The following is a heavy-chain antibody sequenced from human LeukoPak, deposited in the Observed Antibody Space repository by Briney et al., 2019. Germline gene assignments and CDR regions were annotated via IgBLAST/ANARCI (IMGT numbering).Heavy chain of an antibody. CDR3: ARDSYYDFWSGYYPGRPWRDHAFDI. D-gene: IGHD3-3*01. CDR2: INPNSGGT. J-gene: IGHJ3*02. V-gene: IGHV1-2*02. CDR1: GYTFTGYY. Sequence: ASVKVSCKASGYTFTGYYMHWVRQAPGQGLEWMGWINPNSGGTNYAQKFQGRVTMTRDTSISTAYMELSRLRSDDTAVYYCARDSYYDFWSGYYPGRPWRDHAFDIWGQGTMVTVSS.